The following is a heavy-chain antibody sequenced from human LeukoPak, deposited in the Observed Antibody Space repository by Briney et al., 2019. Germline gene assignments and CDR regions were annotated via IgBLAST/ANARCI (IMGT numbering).Heavy chain of an antibody. Sequence: ASVKVSCKASGYTFTGYYMHRVRQAPGQGLEWMGRINPNSGGTNYAQTFQGRVTMTRDTSISTAYMELSRLRSDDTAVYYCARERVVAATEGFDPWGQGTLVTVSS. J-gene: IGHJ5*02. CDR3: ARERVVAATEGFDP. D-gene: IGHD2-15*01. V-gene: IGHV1-2*06. CDR1: GYTFTGYY. CDR2: INPNSGGT.